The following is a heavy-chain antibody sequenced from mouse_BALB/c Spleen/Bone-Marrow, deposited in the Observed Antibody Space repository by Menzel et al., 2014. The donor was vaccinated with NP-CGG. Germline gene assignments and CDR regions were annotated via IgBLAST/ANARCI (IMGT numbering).Heavy chain of an antibody. V-gene: IGHV1-9*01. J-gene: IGHJ3*01. Sequence: QVQLQQSGAELMKPGASVKISCKATGYTFGSYWIEWVKQRPGHGLEWIGEILPGSGSTNYNEKFKGKATFTADTSSNTAYMQLSSLTSEDSAVYYCATARATWFAYWGQGTLVTVSA. D-gene: IGHD3-2*01. CDR3: ATARATWFAY. CDR2: ILPGSGST. CDR1: GYTFGSYW.